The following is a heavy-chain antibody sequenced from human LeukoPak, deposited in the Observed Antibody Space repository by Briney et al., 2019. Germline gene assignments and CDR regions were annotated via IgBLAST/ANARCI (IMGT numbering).Heavy chain of an antibody. CDR1: GYTFSSYW. Sequence: GGSLRLSCAASGYTFSSYWMSWVRQAPGQGLEWVANIKQDGSEKYYVDSVKGRFTISRDNAKNSLYLQMNSLRAEDTAVYYCAREILVSPRTGYYYYMDVWGKGTTVSVSS. CDR2: IKQDGSEK. CDR3: AREILVSPRTGYYYYMDV. D-gene: IGHD1-14*01. V-gene: IGHV3-7*01. J-gene: IGHJ6*03.